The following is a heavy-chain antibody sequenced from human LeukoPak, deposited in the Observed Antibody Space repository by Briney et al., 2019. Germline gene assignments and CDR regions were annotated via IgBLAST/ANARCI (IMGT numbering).Heavy chain of an antibody. D-gene: IGHD3-3*01. Sequence: ASVTVSCTASGYTFTSYYMHRVRQAPGPGLEWMGIINTSGGSTSYAQKFQGRVSMTRYTSTSTDYMELSSLRSEDTAVYYCASIFGVVIEDYWGQGTLVSVCS. J-gene: IGHJ4*02. V-gene: IGHV1-46*03. CDR3: ASIFGVVIEDY. CDR1: GYTFTSYY. CDR2: INTSGGST.